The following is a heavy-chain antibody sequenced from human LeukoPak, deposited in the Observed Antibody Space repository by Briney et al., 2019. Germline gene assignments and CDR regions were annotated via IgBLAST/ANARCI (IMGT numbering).Heavy chain of an antibody. V-gene: IGHV4-34*01. CDR1: GGSFGGYY. D-gene: IGHD5-12*01. CDR3: ARGRRGQWLRLISNYFDY. Sequence: SETLSLTCAVYGGSFGGYYWSWIRQPPGKGLEWIGEINHSGSTNYNPSLKSRVTISVDTSKNQFSLKLSSVTAADTAVYYCARGRRGQWLRLISNYFDYWGQGTLVTVSS. CDR2: INHSGST. J-gene: IGHJ4*02.